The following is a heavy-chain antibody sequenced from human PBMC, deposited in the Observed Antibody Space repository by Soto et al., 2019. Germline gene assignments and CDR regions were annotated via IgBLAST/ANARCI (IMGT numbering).Heavy chain of an antibody. J-gene: IGHJ6*03. CDR3: AKDRSRLRFLEWLSSYYYYYMDV. V-gene: IGHV3-23*01. CDR2: ISGSGGST. Sequence: GGSLRLSCAASGFTFSSYAMSWVRQAPGKGLEWVSAISGSGGSTYYADSVKGRFTISRDNSKNTLYLQMNSLRAEDTAVYYCAKDRSRLRFLEWLSSYYYYYMDVWGKGTTVTVSS. D-gene: IGHD3-3*01. CDR1: GFTFSSYA.